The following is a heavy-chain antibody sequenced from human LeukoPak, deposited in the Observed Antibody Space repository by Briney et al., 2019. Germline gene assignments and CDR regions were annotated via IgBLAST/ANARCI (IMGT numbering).Heavy chain of an antibody. D-gene: IGHD4-17*01. CDR1: GCTFTTYN. CDR2: INPSGGST. J-gene: IGHJ4*02. CDR3: ARDFGDYLHFDY. V-gene: IGHV1-46*01. Sequence: GASVKVSCKASGCTFTTYNIHWVRQAPGQGLEWMGIINPSGGSTSYAQKFQGRVTLTRDMSTRTVYMELSSLRSEDTAVYYCARDFGDYLHFDYWGQGTLVTVSS.